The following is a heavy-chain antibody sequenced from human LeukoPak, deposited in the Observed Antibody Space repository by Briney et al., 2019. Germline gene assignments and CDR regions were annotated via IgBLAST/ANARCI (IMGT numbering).Heavy chain of an antibody. J-gene: IGHJ4*02. V-gene: IGHV3-23*01. Sequence: PGGSLRLSCAASGFALSSYAMSWVRQAPGKGLEWVSATSSSDAGTYHAESVRGRFTISRDNSKNTLYLQMNSLRAEDTAVYYCAKYSSGWPDYWGQGTLVTVSS. CDR3: AKYSSGWPDY. CDR2: TSSSDAGT. D-gene: IGHD6-19*01. CDR1: GFALSSYA.